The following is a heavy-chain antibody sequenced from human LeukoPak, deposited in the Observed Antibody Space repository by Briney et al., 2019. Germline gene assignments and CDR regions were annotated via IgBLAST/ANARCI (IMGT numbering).Heavy chain of an antibody. J-gene: IGHJ4*02. CDR2: ISAYNGNT. CDR3: AREDSGESATDY. D-gene: IGHD3/OR15-3a*01. CDR1: GYTFTSYG. V-gene: IGHV1-18*01. Sequence: GASVKVSCKASGYTFTSYGISWVRQAPEQGLEWVGWISAYNGNTNYAQKLQGRVTMTTDTSTSTAYMELRSLRSDDAAVYYCAREDSGESATDYWGQGTLVTVSS.